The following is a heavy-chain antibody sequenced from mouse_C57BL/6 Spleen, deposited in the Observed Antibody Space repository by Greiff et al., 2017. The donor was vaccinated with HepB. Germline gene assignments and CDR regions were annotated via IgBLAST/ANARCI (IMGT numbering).Heavy chain of an antibody. CDR3: ARGDYYFYYYAMDY. V-gene: IGHV1-4*01. D-gene: IGHD1-1*01. Sequence: VKLVESGAELARPGASVKMSCKASGYTFTSYTMHWVKQRPGQGLEWIGYINPSSGYTKYNQKFKDKATLTADKSSSTAYMQLSSLTSEDSAVYYCARGDYYFYYYAMDYWGQGTSVTVSS. CDR2: INPSSGYT. CDR1: GYTFTSYT. J-gene: IGHJ4*01.